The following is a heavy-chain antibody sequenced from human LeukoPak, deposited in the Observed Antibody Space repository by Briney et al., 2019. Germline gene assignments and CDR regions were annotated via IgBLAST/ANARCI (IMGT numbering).Heavy chain of an antibody. D-gene: IGHD3-3*01. CDR2: ISGSGADT. J-gene: IGHJ3*02. CDR3: AREKGGTIFGVLIGAFDI. V-gene: IGHV3-23*01. CDR1: GFTFSSYG. Sequence: GGSLRLSCAVSGFTFSSYGMSWVRQAPGKGLEWFSAISGSGADTYYADSVKGRFTISRDNAKNSLYLQMNSLRAEDTALYYCAREKGGTIFGVLIGAFDIWGQGTMVTVSS.